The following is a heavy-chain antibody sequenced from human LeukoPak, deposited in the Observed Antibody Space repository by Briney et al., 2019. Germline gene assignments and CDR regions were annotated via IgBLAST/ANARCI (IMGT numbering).Heavy chain of an antibody. CDR3: ARGGYYDSSGYKIPNNWFDP. V-gene: IGHV1-69*13. CDR1: GYTFTSYA. Sequence: SVKVSCKASGYTFTSYAISWVRQAPGQGLEWMGGIIPIFGTANYAQKFQGRVTITADESTSTAYMELSSLRSEDTAVYYCARGGYYDSSGYKIPNNWFDPWGQGTLVTVSS. CDR2: IIPIFGTA. D-gene: IGHD3-22*01. J-gene: IGHJ5*02.